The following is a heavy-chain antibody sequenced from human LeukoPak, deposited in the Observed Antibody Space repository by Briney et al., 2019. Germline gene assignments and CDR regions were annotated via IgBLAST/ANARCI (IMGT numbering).Heavy chain of an antibody. Sequence: ASVKVSCKASGYTFTGYYMHWVRQAPGQGLEWMGWINPNSGGTNYAQKFQGRVTMTRDTSLSTAYMELSRLRSDDTVVYYCARGTGYDFWSGPICDYWGQGTRVTVSS. J-gene: IGHJ4*02. CDR1: GYTFTGYY. V-gene: IGHV1-2*02. CDR2: INPNSGGT. D-gene: IGHD3-3*01. CDR3: ARGTGYDFWSGPICDY.